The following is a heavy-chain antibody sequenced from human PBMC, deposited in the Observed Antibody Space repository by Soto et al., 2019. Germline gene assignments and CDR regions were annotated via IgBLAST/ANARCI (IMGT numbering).Heavy chain of an antibody. CDR3: ASSYSNYYYYMDV. V-gene: IGHV1-69*02. CDR1: GSTFSSYT. D-gene: IGHD4-4*01. CDR2: IIPILGIA. J-gene: IGHJ6*03. Sequence: QVQLVQSGAEVKKPGSSVKVSCKASGSTFSSYTISWVRQAPGQGLEWMGRIIPILGIANYAQKFQGRVTITADKSTSTAYMELSSLRSEDTAVYYCASSYSNYYYYMDVWGKGTTVTVSS.